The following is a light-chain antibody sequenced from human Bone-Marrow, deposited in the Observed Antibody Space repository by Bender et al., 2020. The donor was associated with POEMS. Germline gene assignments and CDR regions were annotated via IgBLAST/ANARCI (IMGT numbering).Light chain of an antibody. V-gene: IGLV2-14*03. Sequence: HSALTQHASVSGSPGQSITISCTGTSSDIGGYDLVSWYQQYPGKVPKVMIYDVNNRPSGVSNRFSGSKSGNTASLTISGLQAEDEADYYCCSFTSTSAYVFGTGTRVNVL. CDR1: SSDIGGYDL. CDR3: CSFTSTSAYV. J-gene: IGLJ1*01. CDR2: DVN.